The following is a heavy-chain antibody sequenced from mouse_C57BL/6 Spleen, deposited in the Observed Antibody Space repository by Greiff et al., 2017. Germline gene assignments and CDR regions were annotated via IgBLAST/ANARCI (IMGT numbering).Heavy chain of an antibody. Sequence: EVNLVESGPGLAKLSQTLSLTCSVTGYSITSAYWNWIRKFPGNKLEYMGYISYSGSTSYNPSLKSRISITRDTSKNQYYLQLNSVTTEDTATYYCARRGLTGTFDYWGQGTTLTVSS. CDR2: ISYSGST. CDR1: GYSITSAY. J-gene: IGHJ2*01. CDR3: ARRGLTGTFDY. V-gene: IGHV3-8*01. D-gene: IGHD4-1*01.